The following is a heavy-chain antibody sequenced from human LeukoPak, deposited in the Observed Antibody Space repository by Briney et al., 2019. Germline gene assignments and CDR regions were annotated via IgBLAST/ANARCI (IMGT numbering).Heavy chain of an antibody. CDR2: IYSGGST. CDR3: ARDLWYSSSSGRVY. Sequence: GVSLRLSCAASGFTVNSNYMSWVRQAPGKGLEGVSDIYSGGSTYYAHSVKGRFIISRDNYKNTLYLQMNSLRAGHTDLYYCARDLWYSSSSGRVYWGQGTLVTVSS. V-gene: IGHV3-53*01. CDR1: GFTVNSNY. J-gene: IGHJ4*02. D-gene: IGHD6-6*01.